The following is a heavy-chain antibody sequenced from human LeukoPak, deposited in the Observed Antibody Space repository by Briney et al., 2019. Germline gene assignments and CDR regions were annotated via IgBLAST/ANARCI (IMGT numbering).Heavy chain of an antibody. Sequence: GASVKVSCKVSGYTLTELSMHWVRQAPGKGLEWMGGFDPEDGETIYAQKFQGRVTMTEDTSTDTAYMELSSLRSEDTAVCYCATPYTMVRGVSYYGMDVWGKGTTVTVSS. J-gene: IGHJ6*04. D-gene: IGHD3-10*01. CDR3: ATPYTMVRGVSYYGMDV. V-gene: IGHV1-24*01. CDR2: FDPEDGET. CDR1: GYTLTELS.